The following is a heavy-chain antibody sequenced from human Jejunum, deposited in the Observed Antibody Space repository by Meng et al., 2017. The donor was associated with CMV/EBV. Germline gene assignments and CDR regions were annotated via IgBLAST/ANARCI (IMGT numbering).Heavy chain of an antibody. D-gene: IGHD2-15*01. Sequence: QVQLVGSGGGVSQPGGSLRLSCAASGFTFSNHGIHWVRQAPGKGLEWVAFIEHDGSNKYYADSVKGRFTISRDNSKNTLYLQMNSLRVEDTAVYYCAKDVGYWGQGTLVTVSS. V-gene: IGHV3-30*02. CDR3: AKDVGY. CDR1: GFTFSNHG. J-gene: IGHJ4*02. CDR2: IEHDGSNK.